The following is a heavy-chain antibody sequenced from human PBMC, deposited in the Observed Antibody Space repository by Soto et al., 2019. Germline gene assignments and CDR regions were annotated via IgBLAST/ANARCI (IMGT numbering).Heavy chain of an antibody. CDR2: ISYDGSNK. Sequence: QVQLVESGGGVVQPGRSLRLSCAASGFTFSSYAMHWVRQAPGKGLEWVAVISYDGSNKYYADSVKGRFTISTDTSKNTLYLQMNSVRAEDTAVYYCARPLWRDDYDWGYFDLWGRGTLVTVSS. V-gene: IGHV3-30-3*01. CDR3: ARPLWRDDYDWGYFDL. CDR1: GFTFSSYA. D-gene: IGHD3-16*01. J-gene: IGHJ2*01.